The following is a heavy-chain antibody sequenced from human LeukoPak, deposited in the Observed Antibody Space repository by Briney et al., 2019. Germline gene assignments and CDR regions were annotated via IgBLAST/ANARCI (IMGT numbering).Heavy chain of an antibody. CDR2: ISYDGSNK. D-gene: IGHD3-3*01. CDR3: ARDDYDFWSGQYYYYGMDV. CDR1: GFTFSSYG. V-gene: IGHV3-30*03. J-gene: IGHJ6*02. Sequence: GGSLRLSCAASGFTFSSYGMHWVRQAPGKGLEWVAVISYDGSNKYYADSVKGRFTISRDNSKNTLYLQMNSLRAEDTAVYYCARDDYDFWSGQYYYYGMDVWGQGTTVTVSS.